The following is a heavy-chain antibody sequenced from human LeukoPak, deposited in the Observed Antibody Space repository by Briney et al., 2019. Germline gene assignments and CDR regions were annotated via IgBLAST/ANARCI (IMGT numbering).Heavy chain of an antibody. Sequence: PGGSLRLSCAASGFTFSSYGMHWVRQAPGKGLEWVAFIRYDGSNKYYADSVKGRFTISRDNSKNTLYLQMNSLRAEDTAVYYCAKFYDSDEPYYFDYWGQGTLVTVSS. V-gene: IGHV3-30*02. CDR1: GFTFSSYG. D-gene: IGHD3-22*01. CDR2: IRYDGSNK. CDR3: AKFYDSDEPYYFDY. J-gene: IGHJ4*02.